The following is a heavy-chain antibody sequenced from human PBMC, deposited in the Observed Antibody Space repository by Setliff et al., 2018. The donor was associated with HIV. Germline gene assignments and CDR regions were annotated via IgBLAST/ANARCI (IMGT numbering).Heavy chain of an antibody. CDR3: ARETYGSGWYADY. V-gene: IGHV4-59*11. Sequence: KTSETLSLTCIVSGGSIRSHYWSWIRQPPGKGLEWIGYIYYSGSTNYNPSLKSRVSISVDTSKNQFSLRLSSVTAADTAAYYCARETYGSGWYADYWGQGILVTVSS. D-gene: IGHD6-19*01. CDR1: GGSIRSHY. CDR2: IYYSGST. J-gene: IGHJ4*02.